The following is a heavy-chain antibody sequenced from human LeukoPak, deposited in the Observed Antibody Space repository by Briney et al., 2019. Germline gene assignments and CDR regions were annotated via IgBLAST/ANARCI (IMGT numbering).Heavy chain of an antibody. CDR2: INYNGNT. D-gene: IGHD3-10*01. CDR1: SGSISGSDYY. J-gene: IGHJ4*02. Sequence: SETLSLTCTVSSGSISGSDYYWCWIRQPPGKGLEWIGSINYNGNTYYASSLKSRVTISVDTSKNHFSLRLSSVTAADTAVYYCARLVLSYGNAFDHWGQGTLVTASS. CDR3: ARLVLSYGNAFDH. V-gene: IGHV4-39*02.